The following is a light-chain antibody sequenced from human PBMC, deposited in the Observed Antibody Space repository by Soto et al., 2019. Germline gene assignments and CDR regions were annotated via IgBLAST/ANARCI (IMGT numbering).Light chain of an antibody. CDR1: SSDVGAYDF. CDR2: EVS. Sequence: QSVLAQPASVSGSPGQSITISCTGTSSDVGAYDFVSWYQQHPDKAPKLMIYEVSNRPSGVSYRFSGSKSVNTATLTISGLQAEDEADYYCSSYTTSSTRVFGPGTKLTVL. CDR3: SSYTTSSTRV. V-gene: IGLV2-14*03. J-gene: IGLJ3*02.